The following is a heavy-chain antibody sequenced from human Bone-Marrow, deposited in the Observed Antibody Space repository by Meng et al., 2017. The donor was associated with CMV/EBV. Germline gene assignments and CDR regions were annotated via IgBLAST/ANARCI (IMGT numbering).Heavy chain of an antibody. CDR3: ARDMCLRSTSCYPGWFDP. Sequence: SVKVSCKASGGTFSSYAISWVRQAPGQGLEWMGGIIPIFGTANYAQKFQGRVTITTDESTSTAYMELSSLRSEDTAAYYCARDMCLRSTSCYPGWFDPWGQGTLVTVFS. J-gene: IGHJ5*02. V-gene: IGHV1-69*05. CDR1: GGTFSSYA. D-gene: IGHD2-2*01. CDR2: IIPIFGTA.